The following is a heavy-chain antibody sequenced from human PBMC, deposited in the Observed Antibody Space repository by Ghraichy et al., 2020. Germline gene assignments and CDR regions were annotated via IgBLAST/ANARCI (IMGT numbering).Heavy chain of an antibody. CDR3: AHNGGYCRGGSCLGMDV. CDR1: GYNFISYY. Sequence: ASVKVSCKASGYNFISYYMHWVREAPGQGLEWMGLINVSGGGTTYAQKFQGRVTMTSDTSTSTVYMQLSSLRSEDTAVYYCAHNGGYCRGGSCLGMDVWAQGTTVIVSS. CDR2: INVSGGGT. V-gene: IGHV1-46*01. D-gene: IGHD2-15*01. J-gene: IGHJ6*02.